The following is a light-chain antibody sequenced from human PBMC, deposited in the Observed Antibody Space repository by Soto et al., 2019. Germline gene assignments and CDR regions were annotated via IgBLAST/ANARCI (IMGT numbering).Light chain of an antibody. Sequence: QSALTQPASVSGSPGQSITIYCTGTSSDVGGRNFVSWYQQHPGKAPKVMIYAVSHRTSGVSNRFSGSKSGNTASLTISGLQAEDEADYYCSSYTSSSTLLYVFGTGTKVTVL. CDR2: AVS. V-gene: IGLV2-14*01. J-gene: IGLJ1*01. CDR1: SSDVGGRNF. CDR3: SSYTSSSTLLYV.